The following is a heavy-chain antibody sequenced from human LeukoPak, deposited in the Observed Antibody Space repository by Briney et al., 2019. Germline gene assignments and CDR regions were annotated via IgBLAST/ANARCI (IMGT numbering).Heavy chain of an antibody. CDR2: IYHSGST. V-gene: IGHV4-4*02. J-gene: IGHJ4*02. CDR1: GGSISSSNW. D-gene: IGHD3-10*01. CDR3: ASLDPLSGSYADY. Sequence: SGTLSLTCAVSGGSISSSNWWSWVRQPPGKGLEWIGEIYHSGSTNYNPSLKSRVTISVDKSKNQFSLKLSSVTAADTAVYYCASLDPLSGSYADYWGQGTLVTVSS.